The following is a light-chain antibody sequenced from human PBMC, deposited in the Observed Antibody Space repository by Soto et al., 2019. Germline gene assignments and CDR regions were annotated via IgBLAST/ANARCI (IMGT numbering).Light chain of an antibody. J-gene: IGKJ5*01. Sequence: EIVLTQSPATLSLSPGERATLSCRASQSVSSYLGWYQQKPGQAPRLLIYDASNRATGIPARFSGSGSGTDFTLTISSLEPEDFAVYYCQQRSNWITFGKGTRLEIK. CDR3: QQRSNWIT. CDR1: QSVSSY. CDR2: DAS. V-gene: IGKV3-11*01.